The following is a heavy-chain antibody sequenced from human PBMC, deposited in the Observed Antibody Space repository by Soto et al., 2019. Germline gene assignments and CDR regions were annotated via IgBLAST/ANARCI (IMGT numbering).Heavy chain of an antibody. CDR3: ASVFDSSGNSPPLDY. D-gene: IGHD3-22*01. CDR1: GGSFSDFY. V-gene: IGHV4-34*01. J-gene: IGHJ4*02. Sequence: SETLSLTCAVYGGSFSDFYWNCIRQPPGKGLEWIGEINHSGSTSYNPSLKSRVTISVDTSKNQISLKLTSVTAADTAVYYCASVFDSSGNSPPLDYWGQGILGTVSS. CDR2: INHSGST.